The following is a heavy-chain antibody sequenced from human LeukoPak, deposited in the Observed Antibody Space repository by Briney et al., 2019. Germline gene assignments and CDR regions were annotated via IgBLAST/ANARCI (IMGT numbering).Heavy chain of an antibody. CDR3: ARGPTYSSSWYVY. J-gene: IGHJ4*02. V-gene: IGHV4-59*12. Sequence: SETLSLTCTVSGGSITTYYWSWIRQPPGKGLEWIGYIYQSGSTYYNPSLKSRVTISVDRSKNQFSLNLSSVTAADTAVYYCARGPTYSSSWYVYWGQGTLVTVSS. CDR2: IYQSGST. D-gene: IGHD6-13*01. CDR1: GGSITTYY.